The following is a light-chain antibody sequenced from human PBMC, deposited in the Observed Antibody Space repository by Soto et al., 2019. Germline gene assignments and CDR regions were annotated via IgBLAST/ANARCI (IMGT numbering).Light chain of an antibody. CDR3: SSDTSYSCYV. J-gene: IGLJ1*01. CDR2: AVS. V-gene: IGLV2-14*01. Sequence: QSRRSRPVSVSCAPGQSITISCTGTSRDVGLYDYVSWDQQHPGKAPQLMIYAVSNRPSGVSNRFSASKSGNTASLFISGLQAEDEADDYCSSDTSYSCYVFGSGTKATVL. CDR1: SRDVGLYDY.